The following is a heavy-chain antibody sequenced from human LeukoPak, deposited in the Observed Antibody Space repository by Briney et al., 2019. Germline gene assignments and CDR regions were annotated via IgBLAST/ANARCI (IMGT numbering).Heavy chain of an antibody. V-gene: IGHV4-59*12. J-gene: IGHJ4*02. Sequence: SETLSLTCNVSGGSISSYYWSWIRQPPGKGLEWIGYIYYSGSTNYNPSLKSRITMSVDTSKNQFSLKLSSVTAADTAVYYCARGALLRRRPFDYWGQGTLVTVSS. CDR2: IYYSGST. CDR3: ARGALLRRRPFDY. CDR1: GGSISSYY. D-gene: IGHD3-3*01.